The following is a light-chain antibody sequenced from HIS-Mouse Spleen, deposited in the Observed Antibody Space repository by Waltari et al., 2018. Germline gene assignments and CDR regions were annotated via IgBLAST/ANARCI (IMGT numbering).Light chain of an antibody. Sequence: AIRMTQSPSSLSASTGDRVPITCRASQGISSYLDWYQQKPGNAPKLLIYAPSTLPSGVPSRFSGSGSGTDFTLTISCLQSEDFATYYCQQYYSYPLTFGGGTKVEIK. CDR3: QQYYSYPLT. CDR1: QGISSY. CDR2: APS. V-gene: IGKV1-8*01. J-gene: IGKJ4*01.